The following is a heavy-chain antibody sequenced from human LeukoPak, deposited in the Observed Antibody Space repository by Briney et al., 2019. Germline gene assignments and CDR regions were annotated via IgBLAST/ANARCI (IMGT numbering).Heavy chain of an antibody. CDR3: AKDRYYYDSSGEYYFDC. J-gene: IGHJ4*02. Sequence: GGSLRLSCAASGFTFSSYAMSWVRQAPGKGLEWVSAISGSGGSTYYADSVKGRFTISRDNSKNTLYLQMNSLRAEDTAVYYCAKDRYYYDSSGEYYFDCWGQGTLVTVSS. CDR1: GFTFSSYA. D-gene: IGHD3-22*01. V-gene: IGHV3-23*01. CDR2: ISGSGGST.